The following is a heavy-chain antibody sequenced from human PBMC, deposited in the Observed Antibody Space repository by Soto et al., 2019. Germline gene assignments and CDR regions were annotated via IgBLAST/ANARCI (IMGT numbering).Heavy chain of an antibody. V-gene: IGHV3-73*01. J-gene: IGHJ6*02. CDR1: GFSFSDYW. Sequence: PGGSLRLSCAASGFSFSDYWMTWVRQASGKGLEWVGRIRSKINNYATAYAASVKGRFTISRDDSKNTAYLQMNSLKTEDTAVYYCTRHGDYVYYGMDVWGQGTTVTVSS. CDR2: IRSKINNYAT. CDR3: TRHGDYVYYGMDV. D-gene: IGHD4-17*01.